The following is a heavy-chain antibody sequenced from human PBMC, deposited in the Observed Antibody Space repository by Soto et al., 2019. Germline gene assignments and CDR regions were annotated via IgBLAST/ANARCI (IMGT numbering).Heavy chain of an antibody. V-gene: IGHV3-15*01. D-gene: IGHD1-1*01. CDR1: LLNFNIAW. CDR2: IKNNADGGTA. CDR3: TTMNDRDAFEI. Sequence: EEQLVESGGGLVERGGSLRLSCAASLLNFNIAWLSWVRQAPGKGLEWVGRIKNNADGGTADSAAPVKDRFIVSRDDSKSTLYLQMDSLKFEYTAMYYCTTMNDRDAFEIWGQGTMVTVSS. J-gene: IGHJ3*02.